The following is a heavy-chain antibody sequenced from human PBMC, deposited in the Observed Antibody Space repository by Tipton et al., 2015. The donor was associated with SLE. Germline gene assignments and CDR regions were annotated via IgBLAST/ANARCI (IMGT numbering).Heavy chain of an antibody. Sequence: TLSLTCTVSGGSISSSSYYWGWIRQPPGKGLEWIGSIYYSGSTYYNPSLKSRVTISVDTSKNQFSLKLSSVTAADTAVYYCAIGRIRNWFDPWGQGTLVTVSS. D-gene: IGHD2/OR15-2a*01. CDR3: AIGRIRNWFDP. J-gene: IGHJ5*02. CDR2: IYYSGST. V-gene: IGHV4-39*01. CDR1: GGSISSSSYY.